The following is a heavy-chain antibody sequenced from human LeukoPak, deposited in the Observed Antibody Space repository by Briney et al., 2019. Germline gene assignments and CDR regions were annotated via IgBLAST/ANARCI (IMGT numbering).Heavy chain of an antibody. CDR2: ISGSGGST. D-gene: IGHD6-19*01. J-gene: IGHJ4*02. CDR1: GFTVSSNY. CDR3: AKDGQWLVPNYFDY. V-gene: IGHV3-23*01. Sequence: GGSLRLSCAASGFTVSSNYMSWVRQAPGKGLEWVSAISGSGGSTYYADSVKGRFTISRDNSKNTLYLQMNSLRAEDTAVYYCAKDGQWLVPNYFDYWGQGTLVTVSS.